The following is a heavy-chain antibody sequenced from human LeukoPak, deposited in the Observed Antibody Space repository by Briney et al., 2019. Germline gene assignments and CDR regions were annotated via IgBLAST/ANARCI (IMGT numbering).Heavy chain of an antibody. CDR3: ARADPYSGTYYFFDY. CDR2: IYYSGST. D-gene: IGHD1-26*01. J-gene: IGHJ4*02. CDR1: GGSISSYY. Sequence: SETLSLTCTVSGGSISSYYWSWIRQPPGKGLEWIGYIYYSGSTNYNPSLKSRVAISIDTSKNQFSLKLSSVTAADTAVYYCARADPYSGTYYFFDYWGQGTLVTVSS. V-gene: IGHV4-59*01.